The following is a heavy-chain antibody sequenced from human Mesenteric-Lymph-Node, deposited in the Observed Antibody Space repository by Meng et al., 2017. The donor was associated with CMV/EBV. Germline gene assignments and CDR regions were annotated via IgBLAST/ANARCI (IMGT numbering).Heavy chain of an antibody. CDR1: GYSISSGYY. CDR3: ARLYDILTGDY. Sequence: SETLSLTCTVSGYSISSGYYWGWIRQPPGKGLEWIGSIYHSGSTYYNPSLKSRVTISVDTSKNQFSLKLSSVTAADTAVYYCARLYDILTGDYWGQGTLVTVSS. CDR2: IYHSGST. D-gene: IGHD3-9*01. J-gene: IGHJ4*02. V-gene: IGHV4-38-2*02.